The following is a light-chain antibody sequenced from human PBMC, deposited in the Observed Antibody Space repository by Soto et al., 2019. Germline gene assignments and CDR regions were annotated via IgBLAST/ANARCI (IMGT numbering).Light chain of an antibody. V-gene: IGKV3-15*01. Sequence: EIVMTQSPATLSVSPGERATLSCRASQSVSSNVAWYQQKPGQAPRLLIYGASNRATGIPARFSGSGSGTEFTLTISSLQSEDFAVYSCQQYNNWPPYTFGQGTQLEIK. CDR3: QQYNNWPPYT. CDR2: GAS. J-gene: IGKJ2*01. CDR1: QSVSSN.